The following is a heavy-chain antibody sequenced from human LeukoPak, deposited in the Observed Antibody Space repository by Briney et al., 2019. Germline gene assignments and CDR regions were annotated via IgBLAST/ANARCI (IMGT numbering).Heavy chain of an antibody. Sequence: GGSLRLSCAASGFTFSSYGMHWVRQAPGKGLEWVAVISYDGSNKYYADSVKGRFTISRDNSKNTLYLQMNSLRAEDTAVYYCARAPVYCSGSSCYPDYWGQGTLVTVSS. CDR1: GFTFSSYG. V-gene: IGHV3-30*03. D-gene: IGHD2-15*01. CDR2: ISYDGSNK. CDR3: ARAPVYCSGSSCYPDY. J-gene: IGHJ4*02.